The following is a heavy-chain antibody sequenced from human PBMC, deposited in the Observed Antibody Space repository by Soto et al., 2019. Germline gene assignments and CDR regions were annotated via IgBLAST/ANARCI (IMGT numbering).Heavy chain of an antibody. J-gene: IGHJ3*02. CDR2: IYWDDDQ. CDR1: GFSLSGDGVG. D-gene: IGHD3-16*01. CDR3: ATAFGGTSGPNDAFDI. Sequence: QITLKESGPTLVKPTQSLTLTCTVSGFSLSGDGVGVGWIRQPPGKALEWLALIYWDDDQRYSPSLKTRLTIPKDTSKNKGSLQMPKMDPVTKATYYCATAFGGTSGPNDAFDIWGQGQGVTVSS. V-gene: IGHV2-5*02.